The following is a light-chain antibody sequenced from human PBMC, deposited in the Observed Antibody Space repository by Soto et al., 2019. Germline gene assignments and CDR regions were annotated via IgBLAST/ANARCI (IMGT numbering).Light chain of an antibody. CDR1: QSVRSN. Sequence: EIVMTQSPATLSLPPGERTTLSRRASQSVRSNLAWYQQKPGQAPRLLIYGASTRATGIPPRFSGSGSGTDFSLTISRLEPEDFAVYYCQQYGSSVLTFGGGTKVDI. CDR3: QQYGSSVLT. J-gene: IGKJ4*01. V-gene: IGKV3-20*01. CDR2: GAS.